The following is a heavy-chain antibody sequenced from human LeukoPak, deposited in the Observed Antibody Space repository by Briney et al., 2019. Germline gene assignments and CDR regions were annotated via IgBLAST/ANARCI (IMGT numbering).Heavy chain of an antibody. Sequence: GGSLRLSCAASGFTFSSYSMNWVRQAPGKGLEWVSSISSSSSYIYYADSVKGRFTISRDNDTNSLYLQMNSLRAEDTAVYYCARVGYDFWSGYYFWGQGTLVTVSS. CDR3: ARVGYDFWSGYYF. CDR1: GFTFSSYS. D-gene: IGHD3-3*01. V-gene: IGHV3-21*01. CDR2: ISSSSSYI. J-gene: IGHJ4*02.